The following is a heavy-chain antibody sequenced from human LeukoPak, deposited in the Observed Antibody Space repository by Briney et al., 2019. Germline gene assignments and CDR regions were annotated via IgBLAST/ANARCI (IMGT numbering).Heavy chain of an antibody. CDR2: ISAYNGNT. J-gene: IGHJ6*03. Sequence: ASVKVSCKASGGTFSSYAISWVRQAPGQGLEWMGWISAYNGNTNYAQKLQGRVTMTTDTSTSTAYMELRSLRSDDTAVYYCARRTMVRGVIYNYYMDVWGKGTTVTISS. D-gene: IGHD3-10*01. CDR3: ARRTMVRGVIYNYYMDV. V-gene: IGHV1-18*01. CDR1: GGTFSSYA.